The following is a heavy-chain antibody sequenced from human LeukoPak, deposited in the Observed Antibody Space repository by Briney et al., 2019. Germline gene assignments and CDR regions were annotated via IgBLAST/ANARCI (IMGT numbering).Heavy chain of an antibody. D-gene: IGHD6-13*01. CDR1: GYTFTGYY. J-gene: IGHJ4*02. Sequence: ASVKVSCKASGYTFTGYYMHWVQQAPGQGLEWMGWINPNSGGTNYAQKFQGRVTMTRDTSISTAYMELSRLRSDDTAVYYCARDWTPYTAGDFVYWGQGTLVTVSS. CDR2: INPNSGGT. V-gene: IGHV1-2*02. CDR3: ARDWTPYTAGDFVY.